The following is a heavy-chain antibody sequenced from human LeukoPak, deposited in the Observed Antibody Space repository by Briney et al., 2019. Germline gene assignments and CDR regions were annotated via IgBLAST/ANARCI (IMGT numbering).Heavy chain of an antibody. V-gene: IGHV3-30*18. Sequence: GGSLRLSCAASGFTFSSYGMHWVRQAPGKGLEWVAVISYDGSNKYYADSVKGRFTISRDNSKNTLYLQMNSLRAEDTAVYYCAKDRHSSGWYVGWFDPWGQGTLVTVSS. CDR2: ISYDGSNK. CDR1: GFTFSSYG. J-gene: IGHJ5*02. D-gene: IGHD6-19*01. CDR3: AKDRHSSGWYVGWFDP.